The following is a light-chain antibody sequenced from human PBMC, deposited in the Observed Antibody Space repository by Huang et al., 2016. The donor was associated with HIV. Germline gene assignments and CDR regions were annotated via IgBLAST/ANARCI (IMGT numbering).Light chain of an antibody. CDR1: QSISSK. CDR2: GAS. CDR3: QQYNNWPFT. J-gene: IGKJ3*01. Sequence: ERVMTQSPVTLSVSPGARATFSCRASQSISSKLAWYQQKPGQAPRLLIYGASTRATGIPARFSGSGSGTEFTLTISSLQSEDFGVYYCQQYNNWPFTVGPGTRVDIK. V-gene: IGKV3-15*01.